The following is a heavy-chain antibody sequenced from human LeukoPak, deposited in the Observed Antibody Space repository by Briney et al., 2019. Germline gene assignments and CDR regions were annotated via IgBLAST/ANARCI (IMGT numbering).Heavy chain of an antibody. CDR3: ARRMVRGVLSTTYWYFDL. V-gene: IGHV4-34*01. CDR1: GGSFSGYY. D-gene: IGHD3-10*01. CDR2: INHSGST. J-gene: IGHJ2*01. Sequence: PSETLSLTCAVYGGSFSGYYWSWIRQPPGKGLEWIGEINHSGSTNYNPSPKSRVTISVDTSKNQFSLKLSSVTAADTAVYYCARRMVRGVLSTTYWYFDLWGRGTLVTVSS.